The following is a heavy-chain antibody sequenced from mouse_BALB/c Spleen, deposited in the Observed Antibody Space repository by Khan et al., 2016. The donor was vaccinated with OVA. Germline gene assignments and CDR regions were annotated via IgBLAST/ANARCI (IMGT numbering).Heavy chain of an antibody. V-gene: IGHV2-2*02. CDR3: ARRCYYYGLGALFAY. CDR2: IWSAGST. D-gene: IGHD1-1*01. Sequence: VQLQESGPGLVQPSQSLSITCTVSGFSLPNYSVHWVRQSPGKGLEWLGVIWSAGSTDYNEAFISRRTISKDNTRSQVFFKMNNLQPNHTAIYYFARRCYYYGLGALFAYWGQGTLVTVSA. J-gene: IGHJ3*01. CDR1: GFSLPNYS.